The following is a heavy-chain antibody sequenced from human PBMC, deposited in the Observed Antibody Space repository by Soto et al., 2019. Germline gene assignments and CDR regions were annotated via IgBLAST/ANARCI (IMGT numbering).Heavy chain of an antibody. V-gene: IGHV2-5*02. CDR3: AHRVLRTVFGLVTTTAIYFDF. Sequence: QITLNESGPTVVRPTETLTLTCRFSGFSLTTSGVGVGWIRQSPGKAPEWLALIYWDDDKRYSASLKSRLTITKDPSKNQVVLTVSDLDPTDTATSYCAHRVLRTVFGLVTTTAIYFDFWGKGTPVAVSS. CDR1: GFSLTTSGVG. D-gene: IGHD3-3*01. CDR2: IYWDDDK. J-gene: IGHJ4*02.